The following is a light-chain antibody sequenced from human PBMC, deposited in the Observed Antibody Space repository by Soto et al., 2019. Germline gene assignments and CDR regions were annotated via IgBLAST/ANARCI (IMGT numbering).Light chain of an antibody. CDR1: QGVSAY. V-gene: IGKV1-39*01. CDR2: AAS. J-gene: IGKJ2*01. CDR3: HQSYRTPHT. Sequence: DIQMTQSPSSLSASVGDRVTITCRASQGVSAYLLWYQQRQGRAPKLLIYAASNLLSGVPSRFSSSGSRTNFALTISSLQPEDIATYYCHQSYRTPHTFGQGTKLETK.